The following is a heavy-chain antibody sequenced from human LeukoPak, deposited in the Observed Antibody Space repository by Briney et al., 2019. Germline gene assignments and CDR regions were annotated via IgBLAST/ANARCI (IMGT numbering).Heavy chain of an antibody. CDR3: AKGWDYYDSSGLLDY. CDR2: ISSSPSII. Sequence: PGGSLRLSCAASGFSFSSYSMNWVRQAPGMGLEWLSFISSSPSIIYYADSVKGRFTISRDDSKNTLYLQMNSLRAEDTAVYYCAKGWDYYDSSGLLDYWGQGTLVTVSS. V-gene: IGHV3-48*01. J-gene: IGHJ4*02. D-gene: IGHD3-22*01. CDR1: GFSFSSYS.